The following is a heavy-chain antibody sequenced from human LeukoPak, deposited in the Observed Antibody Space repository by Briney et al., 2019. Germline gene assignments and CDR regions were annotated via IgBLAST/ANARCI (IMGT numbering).Heavy chain of an antibody. J-gene: IGHJ6*02. CDR3: ARGGPYCSSTSCYYYYGMDV. V-gene: IGHV1-8*01. CDR2: MNPNSGNT. D-gene: IGHD2-2*01. CDR1: GYTFTSYD. Sequence: ASVKVSCKASGYTFTSYDINWVRHATGQGLEWMGLMNPNSGNTGYAQKFQGRVTMTRNTSISTAYMELSSLRSDDTAVYYCARGGPYCSSTSCYYYYGMDVWGQGTTVTVSS.